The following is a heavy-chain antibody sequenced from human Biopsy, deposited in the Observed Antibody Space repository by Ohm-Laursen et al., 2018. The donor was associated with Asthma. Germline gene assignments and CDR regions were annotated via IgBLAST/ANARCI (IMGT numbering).Heavy chain of an antibody. CDR2: IYYTGTS. CDR1: GGSISGFY. CDR3: ARDSGGWYYFDN. V-gene: IGHV4-59*01. D-gene: IGHD6-19*01. Sequence: SETLSLTCTVSGGSISGFYWSWIRQPPGKGLEWIGYIYYTGTSNYNPSLKSRVSISVDTSKNQFSLKLTSVTAADTAVYYCARDSGGWYYFDNWGQGSLVTVSS. J-gene: IGHJ4*02.